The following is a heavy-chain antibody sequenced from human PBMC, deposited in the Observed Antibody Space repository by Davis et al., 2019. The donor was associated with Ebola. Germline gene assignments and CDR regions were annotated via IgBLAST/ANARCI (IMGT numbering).Heavy chain of an antibody. V-gene: IGHV1-18*04. D-gene: IGHD3-22*01. CDR1: GYTFTSYG. CDR2: ISAYNGNT. Sequence: AASVKVSCKASGYTFTSYGISWVRQAPGQGLEWMGWISAYNGNTNYAQKLQGRVTMTTDTSTSTAYMELRSLRSDDTAVYYCARTITMIVVVPADYWGQGTLVTVSS. J-gene: IGHJ4*02. CDR3: ARTITMIVVVPADY.